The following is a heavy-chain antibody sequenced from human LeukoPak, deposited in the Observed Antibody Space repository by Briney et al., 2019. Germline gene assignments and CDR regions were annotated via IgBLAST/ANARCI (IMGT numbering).Heavy chain of an antibody. CDR1: GFTFSSYS. Sequence: GGSLRLSCAASGFTFSSYSMNWVRQAPGKGLEWVSYISSSSTIYYADSLKGRFTISRDNAKNSLYLQMNSLRDEDTAVYYCASHSSVTTARGRCSAFDIWGQGTMVTVSS. CDR3: ASHSSVTTARGRCSAFDI. V-gene: IGHV3-48*02. CDR2: ISSSSTI. D-gene: IGHD4-17*01. J-gene: IGHJ3*02.